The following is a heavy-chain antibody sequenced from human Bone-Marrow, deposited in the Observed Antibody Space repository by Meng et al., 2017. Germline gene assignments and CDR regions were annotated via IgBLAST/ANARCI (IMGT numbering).Heavy chain of an antibody. Sequence: EVQRVESGGGLGKPGGSLRLSCVASGLSFTDAWMGWVRQAPGKGLEWVGRIKRNSDGGTIDYAAPVKGRFTISRDDSKNTLYLQMDSLITEDTAVYFCATGAAAADHWGQGTLVTVSS. D-gene: IGHD6-13*01. V-gene: IGHV3-15*01. CDR1: GLSFTDAW. CDR2: IKRNSDGGTI. J-gene: IGHJ4*02. CDR3: ATGAAAADH.